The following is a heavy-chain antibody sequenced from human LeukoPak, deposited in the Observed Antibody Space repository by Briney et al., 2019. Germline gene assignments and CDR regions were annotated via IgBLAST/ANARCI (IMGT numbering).Heavy chain of an antibody. D-gene: IGHD2-21*02. J-gene: IGHJ4*02. CDR3: AKDLVVETPTGIFDF. CDR2: VTGSGGST. V-gene: IGHV3-23*01. CDR1: GFTFSTYA. Sequence: GGSLRLSCAASGFTFSTYAMGWVRQAPGKGLERVSTVTGSGGSTYYADSVNGRFTISRDNSKNTLFLQMASLSADDTALYYCAKDLVVETPTGIFDFWGQGTLVTVSS.